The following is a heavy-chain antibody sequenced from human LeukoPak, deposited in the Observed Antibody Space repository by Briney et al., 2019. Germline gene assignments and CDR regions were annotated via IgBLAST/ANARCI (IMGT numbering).Heavy chain of an antibody. J-gene: IGHJ6*03. D-gene: IGHD4-17*01. CDR3: ARCGDSVYYYMDV. Sequence: SETLSLTCTVSGDSISSYYWSGIRQPPGKGLEWIGYIYYTGSTNYNPSLKSRVTISVDTSKNQFSLKLSSVTAADTAVYYCARCGDSVYYYMDVWGKGTTVTVSS. CDR2: IYYTGST. CDR1: GDSISSYY. V-gene: IGHV4-59*08.